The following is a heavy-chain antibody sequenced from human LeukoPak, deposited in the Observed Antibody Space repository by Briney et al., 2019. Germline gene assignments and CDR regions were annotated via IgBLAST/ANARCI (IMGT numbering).Heavy chain of an antibody. Sequence: GGSLRLSCAASGFTFSTYAMNWVRQAPRKGLEWVSGINGGGGSTYYADSVKGRFTISRDNSKSTLYLQMSSLRAEDTAVYYCAKVSGYTSGWYVDFDCWDQGSLVTVSS. V-gene: IGHV3-23*01. CDR1: GFTFSTYA. CDR2: INGGGGST. J-gene: IGHJ4*02. D-gene: IGHD6-19*01. CDR3: AKVSGYTSGWYVDFDC.